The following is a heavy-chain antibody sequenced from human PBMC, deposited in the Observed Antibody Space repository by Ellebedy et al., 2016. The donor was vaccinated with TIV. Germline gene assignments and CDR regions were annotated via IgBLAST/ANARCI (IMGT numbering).Heavy chain of an antibody. Sequence: SETLSLXCTVSGGSISSSSYYWGWIRQPPGKGLEWIGYIYHSGSTYYNPSLKSRVTISVDTSKNQFSLKLSSVTAADTAVYYCARRGPNGDGGNWGQGTLVTVSS. CDR3: ARRGPNGDGGN. CDR1: GGSISSSSYY. CDR2: IYHSGST. V-gene: IGHV4-39*07. J-gene: IGHJ4*02. D-gene: IGHD3-16*01.